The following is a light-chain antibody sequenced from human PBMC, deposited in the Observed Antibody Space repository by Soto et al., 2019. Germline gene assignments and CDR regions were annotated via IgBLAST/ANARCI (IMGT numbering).Light chain of an antibody. Sequence: IVMTQSPATLSGSAGERATLSCGASLSVSSNLAWYQQKPGQAPRLLIYGASTRATGIPDRFSGSGSGTDFTLTISRLEPEDFAVYYCQQYGSSLSTFGQGTKVDIK. V-gene: IGKV3-20*01. J-gene: IGKJ1*01. CDR2: GAS. CDR3: QQYGSSLST. CDR1: LSVSSN.